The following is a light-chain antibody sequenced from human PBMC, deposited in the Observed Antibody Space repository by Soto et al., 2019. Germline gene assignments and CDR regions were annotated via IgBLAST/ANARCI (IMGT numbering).Light chain of an antibody. CDR1: QSISSY. V-gene: IGKV1-39*01. Sequence: DIQMTQSPSSLSASVGDRVTITCRASQSISSYLNWYQQKPGKAPKLLIYAASSLQSGVPSRFSGSGSGTDFTLTISSLQPEDFATYYCQQSYRTLYTFGQGIKLEIK. CDR3: QQSYRTLYT. CDR2: AAS. J-gene: IGKJ2*01.